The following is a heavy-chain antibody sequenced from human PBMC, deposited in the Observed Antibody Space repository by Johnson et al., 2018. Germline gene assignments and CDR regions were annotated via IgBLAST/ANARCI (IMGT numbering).Heavy chain of an antibody. CDR1: GFAFNTYG. CDR3: AKPLNMDV. CDR2: ISHSGSNT. Sequence: VQLVESGGGLVKPGGSLRLSCAASGFAFNTYGMSWVRRAPGKGLEWVSGISHSGSNTNYADSVKCRFSISRDHSKNMLYLQMKSLRVEDTAIYYCAKPLNMDVWGKGTTVTVSS. V-gene: IGHV3-23*04. J-gene: IGHJ6*03.